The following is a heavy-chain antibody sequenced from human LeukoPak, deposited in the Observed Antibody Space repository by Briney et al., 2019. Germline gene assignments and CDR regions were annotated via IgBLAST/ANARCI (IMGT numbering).Heavy chain of an antibody. D-gene: IGHD3-10*01. J-gene: IGHJ4*02. CDR2: IYPDSGGT. Sequence: ASLKVSCKASGYTFTEYYMHWVRQAPGNGLEWMGWIYPDSGGTNYAQKFQGRVTMTRDTSISTPYMGLSRLTSDDTTVYYCARRRSDYYLDSWGQGTLVTVSS. CDR1: GYTFTEYY. CDR3: ARRRSDYYLDS. V-gene: IGHV1-2*02.